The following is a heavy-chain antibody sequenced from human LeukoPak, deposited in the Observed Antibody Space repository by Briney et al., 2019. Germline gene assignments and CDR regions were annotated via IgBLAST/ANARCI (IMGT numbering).Heavy chain of an antibody. CDR3: ARGHYDVLAASYKWTPDY. Sequence: PGGSLRLSCAASGFTFNTFNMNWVRQAPGKGLEWVSSITSGGDYIYYADSVKGRFTTSRDNAKNSLSLQLNSLRVQDTAVYYCARGHYDVLAASYKWTPDYWGQGTLVTVSS. CDR2: ITSGGDYI. V-gene: IGHV3-21*01. CDR1: GFTFNTFN. J-gene: IGHJ4*02. D-gene: IGHD3-9*01.